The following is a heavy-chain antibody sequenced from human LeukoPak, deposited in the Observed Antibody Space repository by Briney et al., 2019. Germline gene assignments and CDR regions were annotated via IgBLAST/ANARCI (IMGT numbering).Heavy chain of an antibody. CDR3: AKARLGSSWFDFDY. CDR1: GFTFSSYA. J-gene: IGHJ4*02. V-gene: IGHV3-30*04. D-gene: IGHD6-13*01. CDR2: ISYDGSNK. Sequence: PGGSLRLSCAASGFTFSSYAMHWVRQAPGKGLEWVAVISYDGSNKYYADSVKGRFTISRDNSKNTLYLQMNSLRAEDTAVYYCAKARLGSSWFDFDYWGQGTLVTVSS.